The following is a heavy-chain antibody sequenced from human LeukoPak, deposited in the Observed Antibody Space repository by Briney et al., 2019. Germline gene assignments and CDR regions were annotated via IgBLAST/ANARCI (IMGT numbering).Heavy chain of an antibody. CDR2: INEDGSAK. V-gene: IGHV3-7*01. J-gene: IGHJ4*02. CDR1: GFTFSSSW. D-gene: IGHD5-24*01. CDR3: TRSRRDGNDY. Sequence: GGSLRLSCAASGFTFSSSWMSWVRQAPGKGLEWVANINEDGSAKYYVDSVKGRFTISRDNAKRSLDLQVNSLRAEDTAVYYCTRSRRDGNDYWDQGTLVTVSS.